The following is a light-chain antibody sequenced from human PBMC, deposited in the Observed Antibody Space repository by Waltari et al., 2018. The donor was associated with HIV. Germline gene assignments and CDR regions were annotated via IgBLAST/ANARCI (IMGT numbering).Light chain of an antibody. CDR1: QSLAHSNGNTY. Sequence: DIVMTQSPLSLSVTPGEPASISCRSSQSLAHSNGNTYLSWFHQRPGQSPRRLIYQVSNRDSGVPDRFSGSGSGTEFTLNIDRVQADDVGIYYCMQGSHWPPRTFGQGTKVEIK. J-gene: IGKJ1*01. CDR3: MQGSHWPPRT. CDR2: QVS. V-gene: IGKV2-30*02.